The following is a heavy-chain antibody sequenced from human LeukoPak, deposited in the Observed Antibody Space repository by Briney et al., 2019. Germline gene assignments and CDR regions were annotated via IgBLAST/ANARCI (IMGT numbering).Heavy chain of an antibody. V-gene: IGHV4-61*01. Sequence: SETLSLTCTVSGGSVSSGSYYWSWIRQPPGKGLEWIGYIYYNGSTNYNPSLKSRVTISVDTSKNQFSLKLSSVTAADTAVYYCARGSSPNWFDPWGQGTLVTVSS. CDR2: IYYNGST. CDR3: ARGSSPNWFDP. J-gene: IGHJ5*02. D-gene: IGHD6-6*01. CDR1: GGSVSSGSYY.